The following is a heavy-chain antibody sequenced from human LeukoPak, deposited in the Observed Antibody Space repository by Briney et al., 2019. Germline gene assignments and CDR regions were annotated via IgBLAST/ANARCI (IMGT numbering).Heavy chain of an antibody. J-gene: IGHJ4*02. CDR2: IYYSGST. CDR3: ARAPSGYFDY. Sequence: SETLSLTCTVSGGSISSGGYYWSWIRQHPGKGLEWNGYIYYSGSTYYNPSLKSRVTISVDTSKNQFSLKLSSVTAADTAVYYCARAPSGYFDYWGQGTLVTVSS. CDR1: GGSISSGGYY. D-gene: IGHD3-22*01. V-gene: IGHV4-31*03.